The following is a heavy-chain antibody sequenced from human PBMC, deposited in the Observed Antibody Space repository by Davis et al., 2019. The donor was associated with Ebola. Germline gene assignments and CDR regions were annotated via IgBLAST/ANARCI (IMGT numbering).Heavy chain of an antibody. CDR1: GASVNSADFY. D-gene: IGHD3-3*01. CDR2: INHSGST. CDR3: ARKPARVRNWFDP. Sequence: SETLSLTCTVSGASVNSADFYWSWIRQPPGKGLEWIGEINHSGSTNYNPSLKSRVTISVDTSKNQFSLKLSSVTAADTAVYYCARKPARVRNWFDPWGQGTLVTVSS. J-gene: IGHJ5*02. V-gene: IGHV4-34*01.